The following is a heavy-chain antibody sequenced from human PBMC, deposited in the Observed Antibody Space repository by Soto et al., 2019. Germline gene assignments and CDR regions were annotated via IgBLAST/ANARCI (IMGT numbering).Heavy chain of an antibody. V-gene: IGHV3-48*04. CDR2: ISSSSSTI. J-gene: IGHJ3*02. Sequence: GGSLRLSYAASGFTFSSYSMNWVRQAPGKGLEWVSYISSSSSTIYYADSVKGRFTISRDNAKNSLYLQMNSLRAEDTAVFYCARAVGSYDAFDIWGQGTMVTVSS. D-gene: IGHD1-26*01. CDR1: GFTFSSYS. CDR3: ARAVGSYDAFDI.